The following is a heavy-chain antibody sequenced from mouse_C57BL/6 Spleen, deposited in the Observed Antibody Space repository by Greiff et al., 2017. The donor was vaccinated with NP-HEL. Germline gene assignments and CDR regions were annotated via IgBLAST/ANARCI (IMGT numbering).Heavy chain of an antibody. CDR3: ARGYYGMDWYFDV. CDR1: GYTFTSYW. Sequence: QVQLQQPGAELVRPGSSVKLSCKASGYTFTSYWMDWVKQRPGQGLEWIGNIYPSDSETHYNQKFKDKATLTVDKSSSTAYMQLSSLTSEDSAVYYCARGYYGMDWYFDVWGTGTTVTVSS. J-gene: IGHJ1*03. D-gene: IGHD1-1*01. V-gene: IGHV1-61*01. CDR2: IYPSDSET.